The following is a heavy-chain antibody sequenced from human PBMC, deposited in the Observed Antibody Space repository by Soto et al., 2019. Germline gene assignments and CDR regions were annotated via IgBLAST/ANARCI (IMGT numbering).Heavy chain of an antibody. CDR3: ARDRSGLYDF. J-gene: IGHJ4*01. Sequence: QVHLVQSGTEVKKPGASVKVSCKSSGYPYISNRLSWVRQAPGQGLEWMGWISPHNGYAKYAQNFQDRVTMTADTSTSTVDRELRTVRSYDKAVFYCARDRSGLYDFWGRGTMGTVAA. D-gene: IGHD6-19*01. V-gene: IGHV1-18*01. CDR1: GYPYISNR. CDR2: ISPHNGYA.